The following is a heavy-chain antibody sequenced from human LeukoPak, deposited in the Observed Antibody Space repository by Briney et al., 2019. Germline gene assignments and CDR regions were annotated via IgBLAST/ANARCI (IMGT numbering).Heavy chain of an antibody. J-gene: IGHJ4*02. CDR2: ISWNSGSI. D-gene: IGHD3-10*01. CDR1: VVTSYDDA. Sequence: PGGSPRLSCAPSVVTSYDDAIHWVPQAPPKGQGWVSGISWNSGSIGYADSVKVRFTISRDNAKNSLYLQMNSLRAEDTALYYCAKDYYYGSGSTVLGYYFDYWGQGTLVTVSS. V-gene: IGHV3-9*02. CDR3: AKDYYYGSGSTVLGYYFDY.